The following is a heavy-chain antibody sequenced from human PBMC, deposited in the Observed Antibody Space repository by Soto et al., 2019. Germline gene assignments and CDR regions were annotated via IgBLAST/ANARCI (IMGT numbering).Heavy chain of an antibody. CDR1: GYTFTGYY. Sequence: ASVKVSCKASGYTFTGYYMHWVRQAPGQGLEWMGWINPNSGGTNYAQKFQGWVTMTRDTSISTAYMELSSLRSEDTAVYYCARGVYSSSSFFFAYAFDIWGQGTMVTVSS. D-gene: IGHD6-6*01. V-gene: IGHV1-2*04. CDR2: INPNSGGT. CDR3: ARGVYSSSSFFFAYAFDI. J-gene: IGHJ3*02.